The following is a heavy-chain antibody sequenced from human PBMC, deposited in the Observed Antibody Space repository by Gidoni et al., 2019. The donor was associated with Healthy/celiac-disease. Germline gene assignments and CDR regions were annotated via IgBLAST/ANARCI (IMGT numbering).Heavy chain of an antibody. Sequence: EVQLLESGGGLVQPGGSLRLSCAASGSTFSSYAMSWVRQAPGKGLEWVSAISGSGGSTYYADSVKGRFTISRDNAKNTLYLQMNSLRAEDTAVYYCAGVTLGVYYFDYWGQGTLVTVSS. J-gene: IGHJ4*02. CDR1: GSTFSSYA. CDR2: ISGSGGST. V-gene: IGHV3-23*01. CDR3: AGVTLGVYYFDY. D-gene: IGHD3-16*01.